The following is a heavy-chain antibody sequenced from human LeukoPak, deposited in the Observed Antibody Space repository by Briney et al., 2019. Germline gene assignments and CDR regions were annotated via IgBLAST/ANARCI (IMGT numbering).Heavy chain of an antibody. D-gene: IGHD1-7*01. CDR2: ISYDGSNK. V-gene: IGHV3-30*18. CDR3: AKDREGTTFDN. J-gene: IGHJ4*02. CDR1: GFTFSSYD. Sequence: GGSLRLSCAASGFTFSSYDMHWVRQAPGKGLEWVAVISYDGSNKYYADSVKGRFTISRDNSKNTVYLQMNSLRAEDTAVYYCAKDREGTTFDNWGQGTLVTVSS.